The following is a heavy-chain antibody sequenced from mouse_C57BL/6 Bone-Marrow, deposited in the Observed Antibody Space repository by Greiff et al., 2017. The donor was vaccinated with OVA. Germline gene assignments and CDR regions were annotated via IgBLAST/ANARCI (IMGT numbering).Heavy chain of an antibody. D-gene: IGHD2-3*01. Sequence: VQLQQSGPELVKPGASVKMSCKASGYTFTDYNMHWVKQSHGKSLEWIGYINPNNGGTSYNQKFKGKATLTVNKSSSTAYMELRSLTSEDSAVYYCASGLLRAWFAYGGQGTLVTVSA. CDR2: INPNNGGT. J-gene: IGHJ3*01. CDR3: ASGLLRAWFAY. V-gene: IGHV1-22*01. CDR1: GYTFTDYN.